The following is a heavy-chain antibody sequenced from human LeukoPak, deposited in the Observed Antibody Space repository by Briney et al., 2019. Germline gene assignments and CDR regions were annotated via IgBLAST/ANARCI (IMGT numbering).Heavy chain of an antibody. D-gene: IGHD2-2*02. CDR2: IKSKTDGGTT. V-gene: IGHV3-15*01. CDR3: TTFPVPSATPGTLLYGMDV. Sequence: GGSLTLSCAASGFTISNSWMSWVRQAPGKGLECVGRIKSKTDGGTTEYAAFVKGRFTISRDDSKNTLYLQMNSLETEDTGVYYCTTFPVPSATPGTLLYGMDVWGQGTTVTVSS. CDR1: GFTISNSW. J-gene: IGHJ6*02.